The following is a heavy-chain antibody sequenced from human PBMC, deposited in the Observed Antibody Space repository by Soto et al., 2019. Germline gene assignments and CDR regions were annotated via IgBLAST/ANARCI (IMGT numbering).Heavy chain of an antibody. D-gene: IGHD5-18*01. CDR2: IYYSANSENI. CDR3: ARENTAMVLDH. Sequence: TLSLTCTVSGDTIRSSGYYCIWISNHPGKGLEWIGHIYYSANSENIYYNPSLKSRVTISADTSKNQFSLKLSSVTAADTAVYYCARENTAMVLDHWGQGTLVTVSS. J-gene: IGHJ4*02. CDR1: GDTIRSSGYY. V-gene: IGHV4-31*03.